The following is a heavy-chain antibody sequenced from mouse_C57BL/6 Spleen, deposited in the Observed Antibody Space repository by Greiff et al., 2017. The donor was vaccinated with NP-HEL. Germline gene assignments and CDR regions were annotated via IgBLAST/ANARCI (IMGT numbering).Heavy chain of an antibody. Sequence: EVQRVESGPELVKPGASVKIPCKASGYTFTDYNMDWVKQSHGKSLEWIGDINPNNGGTIYNQKFKGKATLTVDKSSSTAYMELRSLTSEDTAVYYCARYAVLNAMDYWGQGTSVTVSS. CDR1: GYTFTDYN. V-gene: IGHV1-18*01. CDR2: INPNNGGT. CDR3: ARYAVLNAMDY. J-gene: IGHJ4*01.